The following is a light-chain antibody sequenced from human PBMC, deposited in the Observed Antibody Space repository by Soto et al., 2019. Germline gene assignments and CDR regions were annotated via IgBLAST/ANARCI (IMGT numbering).Light chain of an antibody. CDR3: QQYYSTPRT. V-gene: IGKV4-1*01. Sequence: DIVMTQSPDSLAVSLGARATITCKSSQSVLYSSNNKNYLAWYQQKPGQPPKLLIYWASTRESGVPDRFSGSGSGTDFTLTISSLQAEDVAVYYCQQYYSTPRTFGGGTKVEIK. CDR2: WAS. CDR1: QSVLYSSNNKNY. J-gene: IGKJ4*01.